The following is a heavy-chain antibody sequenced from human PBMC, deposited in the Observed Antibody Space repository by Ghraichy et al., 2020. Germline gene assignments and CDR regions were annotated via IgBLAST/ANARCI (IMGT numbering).Heavy chain of an antibody. D-gene: IGHD3-3*01. CDR2: ISYDGSNK. Sequence: GGSLRLSCAASGFTFSSYAMHWVRQAPGKGLEWVAVISYDGSNKYYADSVKGRFTISRDNSKNTLYLQMNSLRPEDTAVYYCARSRRFLEWLLYGDAFDIWGQGTMVTVSS. CDR3: ARSRRFLEWLLYGDAFDI. CDR1: GFTFSSYA. V-gene: IGHV3-30*04. J-gene: IGHJ3*02.